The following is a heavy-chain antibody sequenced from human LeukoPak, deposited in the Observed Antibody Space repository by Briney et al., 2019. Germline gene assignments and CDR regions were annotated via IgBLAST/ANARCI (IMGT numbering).Heavy chain of an antibody. CDR3: ARDLDY. V-gene: IGHV3-7*01. CDR2: IKKDGGEQ. Sequence: GGSLGLSCAASGFTFSNYWMTWVRQAPGKGLEWVANIKKDGGEQYYVDSVKGRFTISRDNAKDSLYLQMNSLRAEDTAVYYCARDLDYWGQGILVTVSS. CDR1: GFTFSNYW. J-gene: IGHJ4*02.